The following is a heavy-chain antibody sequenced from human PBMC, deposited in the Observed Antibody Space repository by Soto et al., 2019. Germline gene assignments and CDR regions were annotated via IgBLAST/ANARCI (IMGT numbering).Heavy chain of an antibody. Sequence: PSETLSLTCTVSGGSISSGGYYWSWIRQHPGKGLEWIGYIYYSGSTYYNPSLKSRVTISVDTSKNQFSLKLSSVTAADTAVYYCARAQTYYYGSGSYYMGTARLDPWGQGTLVTVSS. CDR3: ARAQTYYYGSGSYYMGTARLDP. J-gene: IGHJ5*02. CDR2: IYYSGST. CDR1: GGSISSGGYY. V-gene: IGHV4-31*03. D-gene: IGHD3-10*01.